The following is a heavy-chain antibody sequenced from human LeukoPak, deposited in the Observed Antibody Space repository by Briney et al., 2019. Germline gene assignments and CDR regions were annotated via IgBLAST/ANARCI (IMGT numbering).Heavy chain of an antibody. Sequence: PGGSLRLSCEASGLTFSSYGMSWVRQAPGKGLQWVSAITGDGTTTYYADSVKGRFTISRDNSKNMLYPQMSSLRAEDTAVYYCAKMQGYFDYWGQGTLVPVSS. CDR1: GLTFSSYG. CDR3: AKMQGYFDY. V-gene: IGHV3-23*01. CDR2: ITGDGTTT. J-gene: IGHJ4*02.